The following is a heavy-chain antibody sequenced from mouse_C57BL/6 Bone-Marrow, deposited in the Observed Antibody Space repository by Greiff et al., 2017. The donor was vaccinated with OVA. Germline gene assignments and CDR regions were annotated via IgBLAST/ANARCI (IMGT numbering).Heavy chain of an antibody. J-gene: IGHJ3*01. CDR1: GFNIKDYY. CDR2: IDPEDGDT. D-gene: IGHD1-1*01. CDR3: TTLTTVAPWFAY. Sequence: VHVKQSGAELVRPGASVKLSCTASGFNIKDYYMHWVKQRPEQGLEWIGRIDPEDGDTEYAPKFQGKATMTADTSSNTAYLQLSSLTSEDTAVYYCTTLTTVAPWFAYWGQGTLVTVSA. V-gene: IGHV14-1*01.